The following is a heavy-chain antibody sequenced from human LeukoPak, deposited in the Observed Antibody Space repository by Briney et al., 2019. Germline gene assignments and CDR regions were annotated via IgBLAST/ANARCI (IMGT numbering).Heavy chain of an antibody. Sequence: SVKVSCKASGGTFSSYAISWVRQAPGQGLEWIGGIIPIFGTANYAQKFQGRVTITTDESTSTAYMELSSLRSEDTAVYYCARGGDSSSSGGNFDYWGQGTLVTVSS. J-gene: IGHJ4*02. V-gene: IGHV1-69*05. D-gene: IGHD6-6*01. CDR2: IIPIFGTA. CDR1: GGTFSSYA. CDR3: ARGGDSSSSGGNFDY.